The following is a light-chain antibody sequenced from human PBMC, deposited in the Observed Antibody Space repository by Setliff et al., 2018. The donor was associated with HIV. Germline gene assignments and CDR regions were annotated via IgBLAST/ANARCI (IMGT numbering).Light chain of an antibody. CDR1: SGDVGNYDH. V-gene: IGLV2-14*01. J-gene: IGLJ1*01. CDR2: DVI. Sequence: QSALSQPASVSGSPGQSITISCTGTSGDVGNYDHVSWYQQCPGKAPKLIIYDVIQRPSGISNRFSGSKSGNTASLIISGLLAEDEADYYCSSYTSSFTYVFGTGTKVTVL. CDR3: SSYTSSFTYV.